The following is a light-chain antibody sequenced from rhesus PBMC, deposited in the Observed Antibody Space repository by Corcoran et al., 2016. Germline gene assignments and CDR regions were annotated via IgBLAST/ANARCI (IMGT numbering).Light chain of an antibody. V-gene: IGKV1-28*02. CDR2: DAS. J-gene: IGKJ3*01. CDR1: QAINGY. CDR3: LHHYNYPFA. Sequence: DIQMTQSPSSLSASVGDTVTITCRTSQAINGYINWFQQKPGKAPKLLIYDASNLASGVPSRFRGSGSRIDFTLTITNLQPEDFATYYFLHHYNYPFAFGPGTKLDI.